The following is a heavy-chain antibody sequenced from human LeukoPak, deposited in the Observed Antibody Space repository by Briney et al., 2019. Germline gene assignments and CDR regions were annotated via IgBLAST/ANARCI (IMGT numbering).Heavy chain of an antibody. CDR3: VRSAFHAGSGNYYDY. CDR1: GFTFVNYW. J-gene: IGHJ4*02. D-gene: IGHD3-22*01. Sequence: GGPRSLSCEALGFTFVNYWKHWVRQPQGKGRVWFSGINNAGSITTYADSVKGRFTISRDNAENTLYLQMNSLRVEDTAVYYCVRSAFHAGSGNYYDYWGQGTLVTVSS. V-gene: IGHV3-74*03. CDR2: INNAGSIT.